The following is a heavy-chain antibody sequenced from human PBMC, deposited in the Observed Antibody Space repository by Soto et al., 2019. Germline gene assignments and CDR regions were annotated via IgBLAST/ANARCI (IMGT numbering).Heavy chain of an antibody. V-gene: IGHV4-34*01. J-gene: IGHJ3*02. D-gene: IGHD3-9*01. CDR3: ARVRLRYFDWLLAAFDI. CDR2: INHGGST. CDR1: GGSFSGYY. Sequence: SETLSLTCAVYGGSFSGYYWSWIRQPPGKGLEWIGEINHGGSTNYNPSLKSRVTISVDTSKNQFSLKLSSVTAADTAVYYCARVRLRYFDWLLAAFDIWGQGTMVTVSS.